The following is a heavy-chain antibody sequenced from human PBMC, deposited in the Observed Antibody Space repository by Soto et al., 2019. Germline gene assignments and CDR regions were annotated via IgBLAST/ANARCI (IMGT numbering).Heavy chain of an antibody. V-gene: IGHV1-18*01. D-gene: IGHD3-10*01. Sequence: ASVKVSCKASGYTFTTYGISWVRQAPGQGLEWLGWINTHNGNTNYAQNPQGRVIMTADTSTSTAYMELRSLRSDDTAFYYCTREGSAPYYYYGMDAWGQGTTVTVSS. CDR3: TREGSAPYYYYGMDA. J-gene: IGHJ6*02. CDR2: INTHNGNT. CDR1: GYTFTTYG.